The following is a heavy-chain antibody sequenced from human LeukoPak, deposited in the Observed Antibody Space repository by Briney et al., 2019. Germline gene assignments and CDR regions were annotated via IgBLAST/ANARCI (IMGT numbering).Heavy chain of an antibody. V-gene: IGHV3-53*01. D-gene: IGHD3-22*01. CDR1: GFTVSSDY. J-gene: IGHJ2*01. Sequence: GGSLRLSCAASGFTVSSDYMSWVRQAPGKGLEWVSVIYSGGSTYYADSVKGRFTISRDNSKNTLYLQMNSLRAEDTAVYYCARGGYYDSSGYYFGYWYFDLWGRGTLVTVSS. CDR2: IYSGGST. CDR3: ARGGYYDSSGYYFGYWYFDL.